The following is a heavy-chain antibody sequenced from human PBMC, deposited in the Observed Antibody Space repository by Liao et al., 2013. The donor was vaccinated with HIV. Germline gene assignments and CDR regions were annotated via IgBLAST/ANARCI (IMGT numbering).Heavy chain of an antibody. V-gene: IGHV4-61*02. D-gene: IGHD4-17*01. CDR1: GGSISSASYY. CDR3: ARNIMTTVTKSWYFDR. J-gene: IGHJ2*01. CDR2: IHTSGST. Sequence: QVQLQESGPGLVKPSQTLSLTCTVSGGSISSASYYWSWIRQPAGKGLEWIGRIHTSGSTNHNPSLKSRVTMSVDTSKNQFSLRLSSVTAADTAVYYCARNIMTTVTKSWYFDRWGRGTLVTVSS.